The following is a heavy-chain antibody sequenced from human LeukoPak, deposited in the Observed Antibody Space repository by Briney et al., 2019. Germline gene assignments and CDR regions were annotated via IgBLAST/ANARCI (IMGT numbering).Heavy chain of an antibody. Sequence: GGSLRLSYAAPGFTFSSYGMHWVRQAPGKGLEWVAVISYDGSNKYYADSVKGRFTISRDNSKNTLYLQMNSLTAEDTAVYYCARDRYDYVWGSYRYGLSPHLDYWGQGTLVTVSS. J-gene: IGHJ4*02. CDR1: GFTFSSYG. CDR3: ARDRYDYVWGSYRYGLSPHLDY. CDR2: ISYDGSNK. V-gene: IGHV3-30*03. D-gene: IGHD3-16*02.